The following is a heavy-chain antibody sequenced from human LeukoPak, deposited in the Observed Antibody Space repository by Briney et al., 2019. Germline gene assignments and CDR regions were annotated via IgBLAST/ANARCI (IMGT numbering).Heavy chain of an antibody. CDR1: GFTFSSYA. Sequence: PGGSLRLSCAASGFTFSSYAMHWVRQAPGKGLEWVAVISYDGSNKYYADSVKGRFTISRDNSKNTLYLQMNSLRAEDTAVYYCAKGSIVVVVAATPGFDYWGQGTLVTVSS. D-gene: IGHD2-15*01. CDR3: AKGSIVVVVAATPGFDY. CDR2: ISYDGSNK. V-gene: IGHV3-30-3*01. J-gene: IGHJ4*02.